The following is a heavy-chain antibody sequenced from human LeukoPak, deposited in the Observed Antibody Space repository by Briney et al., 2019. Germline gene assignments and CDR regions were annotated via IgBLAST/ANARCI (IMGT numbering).Heavy chain of an antibody. CDR3: AKGDFYGSGRDYYYYMDV. J-gene: IGHJ6*03. CDR1: GFTFSSYV. V-gene: IGHV3-23*01. Sequence: PGGSLRLSCAASGFTFSSYVMSWVRQAPGKGLEWVSAISGSGGRTYYADSVKGRFTISRDNSKNTLYLQMNSLRAEDTAVYNCAKGDFYGSGRDYYYYMDVWGKGTTVTISS. D-gene: IGHD3-10*01. CDR2: ISGSGGRT.